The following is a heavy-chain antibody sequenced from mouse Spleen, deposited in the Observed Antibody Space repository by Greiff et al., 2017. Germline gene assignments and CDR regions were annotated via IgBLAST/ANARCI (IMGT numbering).Heavy chain of an antibody. V-gene: IGHV5-9*04. D-gene: IGHD2-4*01. CDR1: GFTFSSYY. J-gene: IGHJ2*01. CDR3: AGSTMITTGTYFDY. Sequence: DVKLVESGGGLVKLGGSLKLSCAASGFTFSSYYMSWVRQTPEKRLEWVATISSGGGSTYYPDSVKGRFTISRDNAKNTLYLQMSSLNSEDTAVYYCAGSTMITTGTYFDYWGQGTTLTVSS. CDR2: ISSGGGST.